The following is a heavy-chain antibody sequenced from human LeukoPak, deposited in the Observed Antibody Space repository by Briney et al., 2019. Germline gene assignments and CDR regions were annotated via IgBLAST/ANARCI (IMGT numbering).Heavy chain of an antibody. D-gene: IGHD3-16*01. CDR2: IYYSGST. J-gene: IGHJ6*02. V-gene: IGHV4-59*01. Sequence: SETLSLTCTVSGGSISSYYWSWIRQPPGEGLEWIGYIYYSGSTNYNPSLKSRVTISVDTSKNQFSLKLSSVTAADTAVYYCARDVGEGDYYYGMDVWGQGTTVTVSS. CDR3: ARDVGEGDYYYGMDV. CDR1: GGSISSYY.